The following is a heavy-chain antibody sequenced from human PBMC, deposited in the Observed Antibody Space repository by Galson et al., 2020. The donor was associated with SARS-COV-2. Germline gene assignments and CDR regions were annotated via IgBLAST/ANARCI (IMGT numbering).Heavy chain of an antibody. V-gene: IGHV1-2*06. D-gene: IGHD5-12*01. CDR2: INPNSGAI. Sequence: ASVKVSCTASGFTFTQYYMHWVRQAPGQGLEWMGRINPNSGAISYPQKFQGRVTMTRDTSNDTVYMELSSLTSDDTAMYYCTRIIRSGYNHPFDYWGQGTLVTVSS. J-gene: IGHJ4*02. CDR3: TRIIRSGYNHPFDY. CDR1: GFTFTQYY.